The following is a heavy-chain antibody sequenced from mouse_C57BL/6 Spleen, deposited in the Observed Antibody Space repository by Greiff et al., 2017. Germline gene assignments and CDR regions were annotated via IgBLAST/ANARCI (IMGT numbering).Heavy chain of an antibody. CDR1: GFTFSSYA. V-gene: IGHV5-9-1*02. CDR2: ISRGGDYI. Sequence: EVHLVESGEGLVKPGGSLKLSCAASGFTFSSYAMSWVRQTPEKRLEWVAYISRGGDYIYYADTVKGRLTISRDNARNTPYMQLSSLTSEDTAVYYGTRDSSSYGYAMDYWGQGTLVTVSA. D-gene: IGHD1-1*01. J-gene: IGHJ4*01. CDR3: TRDSSSYGYAMDY.